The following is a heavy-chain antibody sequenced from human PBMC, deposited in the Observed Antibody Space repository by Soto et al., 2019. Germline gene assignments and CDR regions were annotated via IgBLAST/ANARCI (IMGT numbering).Heavy chain of an antibody. J-gene: IGHJ4*02. CDR3: AKGFGISWQYYLDY. CDR1: GFSFASYA. CDR2: IRGSGGST. D-gene: IGHD3-10*01. Sequence: EVQLLESGGGLVQPGGSLRLSCAASGFSFASYAMNWVRQAPGKGLEWVSGIRGSGGSTYYADSVKGRFTIARENSKNTLYLQLSSLRVEDTAVYYCAKGFGISWQYYLDYWGQGTLVTVSS. V-gene: IGHV3-23*01.